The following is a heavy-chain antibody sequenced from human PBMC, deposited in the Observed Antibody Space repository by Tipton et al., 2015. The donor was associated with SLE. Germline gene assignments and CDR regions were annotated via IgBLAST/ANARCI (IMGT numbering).Heavy chain of an antibody. CDR3: ARGGLYDSSGYDAFDI. V-gene: IGHV3-7*03. Sequence: SLRLSCAASGFTVSSSYMSWVRQAPGKGLEWVANIKEDGSERYYVDSVKGRFTISRDNAKNSLYLQMISLRAEDTAVYYCARGGLYDSSGYDAFDIWGQGTMVTVSS. D-gene: IGHD3-22*01. CDR1: GFTVSSSY. CDR2: IKEDGSER. J-gene: IGHJ3*02.